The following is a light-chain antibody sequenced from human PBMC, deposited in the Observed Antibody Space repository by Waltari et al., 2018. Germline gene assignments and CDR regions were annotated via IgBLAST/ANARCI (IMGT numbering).Light chain of an antibody. Sequence: ETVLTQSPATLSLSPGERATLSCRASQSVSTYLAWYQQKPGQPPRLLIYDASSRATGIPARFSGSGSGTDFTLTISSLEPEDFAVYYCQQRSDWWTFGQGTKVEIK. J-gene: IGKJ1*01. V-gene: IGKV3-11*01. CDR3: QQRSDWWT. CDR1: QSVSTY. CDR2: DAS.